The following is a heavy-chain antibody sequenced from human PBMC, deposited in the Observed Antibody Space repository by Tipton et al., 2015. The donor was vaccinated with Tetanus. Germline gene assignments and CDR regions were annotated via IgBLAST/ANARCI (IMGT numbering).Heavy chain of an antibody. CDR3: GIQGHYGGNPPFDY. Sequence: SLRLSCVTSGFTFSSFAMSWVRQAPGKGLEWVSYISSPGTTKYYADSVKGRFTVSRDNAKSSLNLQMNSLRDDDTAVYYCGIQGHYGGNPPFDYWGQGTLVTV. J-gene: IGHJ4*02. D-gene: IGHD4-23*01. CDR1: GFTFSSFA. V-gene: IGHV3-48*03. CDR2: ISSPGTTK.